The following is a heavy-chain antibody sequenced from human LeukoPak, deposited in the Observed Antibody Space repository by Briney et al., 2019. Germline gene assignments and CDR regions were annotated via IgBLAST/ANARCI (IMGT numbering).Heavy chain of an antibody. V-gene: IGHV3-74*03. CDR2: INGDGSNT. CDR1: GFTFSSHW. CDR3: ARDYDSSGFDY. Sequence: GGSLRLSCAASGFTFSSHWMHWVRQAPGKGLVWVSRINGDGSNTTYADSVKGRFTISRDNAKNTLYLQMNSLRAEDTAVYYCARDYDSSGFDYWGQGTLVTVSS. J-gene: IGHJ4*02. D-gene: IGHD3-22*01.